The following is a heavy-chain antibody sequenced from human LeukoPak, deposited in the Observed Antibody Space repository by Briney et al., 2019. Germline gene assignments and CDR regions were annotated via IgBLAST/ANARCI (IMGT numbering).Heavy chain of an antibody. Sequence: GGSLRLSCAASGFTFSSYSMNWVRQAPGKGLEWVSYISSSSSTIYYADSVKGRFTISRDNAKNSLYLQMNSLRAEDTALYYCARDGYNRKLDYWGQGTLVTVSS. CDR2: ISSSSSTI. J-gene: IGHJ4*02. CDR3: ARDGYNRKLDY. CDR1: GFTFSSYS. V-gene: IGHV3-48*01. D-gene: IGHD5-24*01.